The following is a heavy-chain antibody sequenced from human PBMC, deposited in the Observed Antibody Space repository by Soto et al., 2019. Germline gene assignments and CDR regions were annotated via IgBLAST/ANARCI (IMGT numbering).Heavy chain of an antibody. Sequence: EVQLVESGGGLVQPGGSLGLSVAALEFPSSAYGLNWFPQPPGKGWGGVSYISIISSTIYYADSVKGGFTISRDNAKNSLYLQMNSVRDEDTAVYYCARGGSSWDAAAGYFDYWGQGTLVTVSS. J-gene: IGHJ4*02. CDR2: ISIISSTI. CDR3: ARGGSSWDAAAGYFDY. V-gene: IGHV3-48*02. D-gene: IGHD6-13*01. CDR1: EFPSSAYG.